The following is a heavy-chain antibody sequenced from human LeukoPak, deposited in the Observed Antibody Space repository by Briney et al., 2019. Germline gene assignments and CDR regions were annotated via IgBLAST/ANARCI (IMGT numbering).Heavy chain of an antibody. CDR1: GGSFSGYY. Sequence: ASETLSLTCAVYGGSFSGYYWSWIRQPPGKGLEWIGEINHSGSTNYNPSLKSRVTISIDTSKNQFSLKLSSVTAADTAVYYCARDRNNCNYLIDNWGQGTLVTVSS. CDR3: ARDRNNCNYLIDN. V-gene: IGHV4-34*01. CDR2: INHSGST. D-gene: IGHD1-7*01. J-gene: IGHJ4*02.